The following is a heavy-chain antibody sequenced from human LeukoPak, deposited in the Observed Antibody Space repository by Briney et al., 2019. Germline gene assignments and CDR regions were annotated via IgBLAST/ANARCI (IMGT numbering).Heavy chain of an antibody. CDR2: INHSGST. Sequence: PSETLSLTCAVYGGSFSGYYWSWIRQPPGKGLEWIGEINHSGSTNYNPSLKSRVTISVDTSKNQFSLKLSSVTAADTAVYYCARGRSYYYGSGSLTGRTYYYGMDVWGQGTTVTVSS. D-gene: IGHD3-10*01. CDR3: ARGRSYYYGSGSLTGRTYYYGMDV. CDR1: GGSFSGYY. V-gene: IGHV4-34*01. J-gene: IGHJ6*02.